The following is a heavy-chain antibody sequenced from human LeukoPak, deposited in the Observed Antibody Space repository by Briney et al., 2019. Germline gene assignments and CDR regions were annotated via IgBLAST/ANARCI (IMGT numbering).Heavy chain of an antibody. V-gene: IGHV1-2*06. CDR2: INPNSSDT. J-gene: IGHJ4*02. D-gene: IGHD2-2*01. Sequence: GASVKVSCKASGYTFTGYHMHWVRQAPGQGLEWMGRINPNSSDTNYAQNFQGRVTMTRDTSISTAYMELSRLRSDDTAVYYCARDYCSSTSCLFDYWGQGTLVTVSS. CDR1: GYTFTGYH. CDR3: ARDYCSSTSCLFDY.